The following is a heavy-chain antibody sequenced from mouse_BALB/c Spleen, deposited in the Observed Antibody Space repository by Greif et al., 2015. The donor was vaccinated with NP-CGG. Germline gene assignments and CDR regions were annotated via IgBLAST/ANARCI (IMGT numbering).Heavy chain of an antibody. D-gene: IGHD2-10*02. CDR2: IYPGDGDT. Sequence: VQLQESGAELARPGASVKLSCKASGYTFTSYWMQWVKQRPGQGLEWIGAIYPGDGDTRYTQKFKGKATLTADKSSSTAYMQLSSVASEDSAVYYCAREGYGNCYFDYWGQGTTLTVSS. J-gene: IGHJ2*01. V-gene: IGHV1-87*01. CDR1: GYTFTSYW. CDR3: AREGYGNCYFDY.